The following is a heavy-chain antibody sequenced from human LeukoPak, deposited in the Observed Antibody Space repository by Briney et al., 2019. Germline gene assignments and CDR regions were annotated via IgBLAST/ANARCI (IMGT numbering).Heavy chain of an antibody. J-gene: IGHJ3*02. V-gene: IGHV4-38-2*01. CDR2: IYHSGST. CDR1: GYSISSGYY. Sequence: PSETLSLTCAVSGYSISSGYYWGWIRQPPGKGLEWIGSIYHSGSTYYNPSLKSRVTISVDTSKNQFSLKLSSVTAADTAVYYCARGSSSWYARNAFDIWGQGTMVTVSS. CDR3: ARGSSSWYARNAFDI. D-gene: IGHD6-13*01.